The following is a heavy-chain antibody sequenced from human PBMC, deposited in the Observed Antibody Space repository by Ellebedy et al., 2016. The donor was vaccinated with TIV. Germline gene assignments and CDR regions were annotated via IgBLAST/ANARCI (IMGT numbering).Heavy chain of an antibody. V-gene: IGHV3-9*01. CDR2: ISWNSGSI. J-gene: IGHJ4*02. CDR1: GFTFDDYA. Sequence: GGSLRLXXAASGFTFDDYAMHWVRQAPGKGLEWVSGISWNSGSIGYADSVKGRFTISRDNAKNSLYLQMNSLRAEDTALYYCAKDGDYGDYQFAYWGQGTLVTVSS. D-gene: IGHD4-17*01. CDR3: AKDGDYGDYQFAY.